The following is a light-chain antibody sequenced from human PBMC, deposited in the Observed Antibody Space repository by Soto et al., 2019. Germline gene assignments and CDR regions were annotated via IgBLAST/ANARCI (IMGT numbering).Light chain of an antibody. J-gene: IGKJ1*01. CDR2: LGS. CDR1: QSLLHNNGYNY. CDR3: MQALQTPWT. V-gene: IGKV2-28*01. Sequence: DIVFTQSPLSLPVTPGEPASISCRSSQSLLHNNGYNYLDWYLQKPGQSPQLLIYLGSNRASGVPDRFSGSGSGTDFTLKISRVEAEDVGVYYCMQALQTPWTFGQGTKVDIK.